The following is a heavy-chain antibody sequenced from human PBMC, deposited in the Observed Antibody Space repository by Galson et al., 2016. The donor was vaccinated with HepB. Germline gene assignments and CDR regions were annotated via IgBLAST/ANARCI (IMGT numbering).Heavy chain of an antibody. Sequence: SLRLSCAASGFTFSSYGMHWVRQAPGKGLEWVAVIWNDGSNKYYADSVKGRFTISRDNSKNTPYLELNSLRAEGTAVHYCARGMEPHLEWLFRSRLRPVDYWGQGTLVTVSS. CDR3: ARGMEPHLEWLFRSRLRPVDY. D-gene: IGHD3-3*01. CDR1: GFTFSSYG. V-gene: IGHV3-33*01. CDR2: IWNDGSNK. J-gene: IGHJ4*02.